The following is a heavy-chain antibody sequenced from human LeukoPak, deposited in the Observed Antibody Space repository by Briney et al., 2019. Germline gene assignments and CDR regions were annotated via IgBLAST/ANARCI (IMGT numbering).Heavy chain of an antibody. CDR2: ISGSGSTT. Sequence: GGSLRLSCAASGFTFSTYAMSWVRQAPGKGLEWVSAISGSGSTTYYADSVKGRFTISRDISKNTLYLQMNSLRDEDTAVYYCAKPLSAASGTDFDYWGQGTLVSVSS. CDR3: AKPLSAASGTDFDY. J-gene: IGHJ4*02. D-gene: IGHD6-13*01. V-gene: IGHV3-23*01. CDR1: GFTFSTYA.